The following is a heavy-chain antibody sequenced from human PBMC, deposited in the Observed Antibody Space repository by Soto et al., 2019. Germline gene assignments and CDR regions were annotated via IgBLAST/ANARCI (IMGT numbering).Heavy chain of an antibody. V-gene: IGHV3-15*01. J-gene: IGHJ4*02. Sequence: LRLSCAASGFTFSNAWMSWVRQAPGKGLEWVGRIKSKTDGGTTNYAAPVKGRFTISRDDSKNTLYLQMNSLKTEDTAVYYRTKLGIPLGLDYWGQGTLVTVSS. CDR1: GFTFSNAW. CDR2: IKSKTDGGTT. D-gene: IGHD1-20*01. CDR3: TKLGIPLGLDY.